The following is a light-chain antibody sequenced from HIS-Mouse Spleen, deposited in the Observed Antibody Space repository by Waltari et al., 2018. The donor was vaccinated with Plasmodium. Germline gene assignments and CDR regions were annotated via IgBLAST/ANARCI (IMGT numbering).Light chain of an antibody. CDR2: QDS. CDR1: KLGDKY. CDR3: QAWDSSTGV. J-gene: IGLJ1*01. V-gene: IGLV3-1*01. Sequence: SYELTQPPSVSVSPGQTASITCSGDKLGDKYACWYQQKPGQSPVLDIYQDSKRPPGIPERFSGSNSGNTATRTISGTQAMDEADYYCQAWDSSTGVFGTGTKVTVL.